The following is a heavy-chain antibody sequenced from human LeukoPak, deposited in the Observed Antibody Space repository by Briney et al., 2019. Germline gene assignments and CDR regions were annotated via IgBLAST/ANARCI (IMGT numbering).Heavy chain of an antibody. V-gene: IGHV4-59*08. Sequence: SETLSLTCTVSDGSMNGYYWSWVREPPGKGLEWVGYTYYSGSTNYNPSLKRRVTISEDRSMNQFSLKLSSVTAADTAVYYCARHKSDYGDYHAHWGQGTLVTVSS. D-gene: IGHD4-17*01. CDR2: TYYSGST. CDR3: ARHKSDYGDYHAH. J-gene: IGHJ4*02. CDR1: DGSMNGYY.